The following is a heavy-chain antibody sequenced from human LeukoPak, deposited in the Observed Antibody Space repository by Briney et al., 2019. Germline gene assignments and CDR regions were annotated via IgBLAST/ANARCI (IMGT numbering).Heavy chain of an antibody. Sequence: SETLSLTCTVSGGSISSYYWSWIRQPPGKGLEWIGSIYYSGSTYYNPSLKSRVTISVDTSKNQFSLKLSSVTAADTAVYYCASDLSTGYSSSWYVVDAFDYWGQGTLVTVSS. CDR3: ASDLSTGYSSSWYVVDAFDY. D-gene: IGHD6-13*01. V-gene: IGHV4-59*05. CDR1: GGSISSYY. J-gene: IGHJ4*02. CDR2: IYYSGST.